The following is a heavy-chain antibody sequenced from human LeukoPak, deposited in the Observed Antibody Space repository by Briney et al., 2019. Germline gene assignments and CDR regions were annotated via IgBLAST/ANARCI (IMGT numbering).Heavy chain of an antibody. CDR3: AELGITMIGGV. V-gene: IGHV3-23*01. CDR2: ISGSGGST. D-gene: IGHD3-10*02. CDR1: QFTFSSYA. J-gene: IGHJ6*04. Sequence: GGSLRLSCAASQFTFSSYAMSWVRQAPGKGLEWVSAISGSGGSTYYADSVKGRFTISRDNSKNSLYLQMNSLRAEDTAVYYCAELGITMIGGVWGKGTTVTISS.